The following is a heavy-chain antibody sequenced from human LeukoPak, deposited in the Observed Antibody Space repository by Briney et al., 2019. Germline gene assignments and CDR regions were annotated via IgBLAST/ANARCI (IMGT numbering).Heavy chain of an antibody. D-gene: IGHD3-10*01. V-gene: IGHV3-74*01. CDR1: GFTFSSYW. CDR2: IDSDGRST. CDR3: ARGGLWFGAFLDS. Sequence: GGSLRLSCAASGFTFSSYWMHWVRQAPGKGLVWVSRIDSDGRSTTYADSVKGGFTISRDNAKNTLYLQMNSLRAEDTAVYYCARGGLWFGAFLDSWGQGTLVTVSS. J-gene: IGHJ4*02.